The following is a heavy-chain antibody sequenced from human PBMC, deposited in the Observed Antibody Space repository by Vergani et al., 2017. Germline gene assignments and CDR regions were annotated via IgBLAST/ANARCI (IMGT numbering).Heavy chain of an antibody. J-gene: IGHJ5*02. Sequence: QGQLGQSGAEVKKPGSSVKVSCKASGGTFSSYAISWVRQAPGQGLEWRGGFIPNSGGTNYTQKFQGRVTMTRDTSISTAYMELSMLRSDDTAVYYCAREVKYYDILTGYNGEGWFDPWGQGTLVTVSS. D-gene: IGHD3-9*01. CDR3: AREVKYYDILTGYNGEGWFDP. CDR1: GGTFSSYA. V-gene: IGHV1-2*02. CDR2: FIPNSGGT.